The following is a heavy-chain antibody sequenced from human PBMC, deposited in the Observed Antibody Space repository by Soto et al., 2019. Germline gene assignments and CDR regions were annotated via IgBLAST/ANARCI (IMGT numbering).Heavy chain of an antibody. J-gene: IGHJ4*02. CDR3: VRVGYCSGTGCYHLDY. CDR1: GFTFSDHY. Sequence: GGSLRLSCAASGFTFSDHYMDWVRQAPGKGLEWVGRTRNKANSYTTEYAASVKGRFTISRDDSKTSLYLQMNSLKSEDTAVYYCVRVGYCSGTGCYHLDYWGQGT. V-gene: IGHV3-72*01. CDR2: TRNKANSYTT. D-gene: IGHD2-2*01.